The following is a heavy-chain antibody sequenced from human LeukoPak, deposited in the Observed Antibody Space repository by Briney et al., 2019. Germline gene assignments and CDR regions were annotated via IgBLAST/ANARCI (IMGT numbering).Heavy chain of an antibody. CDR1: GFILSDYY. D-gene: IGHD4-17*01. CDR3: ARAGGGDYSHYYMDV. V-gene: IGHV3-11*01. J-gene: IGHJ6*03. Sequence: PGGSLRLSCAASGFILSDYYMSWVRQAPGKGLEWVSYISSSGDSTHYADSVKGRFTISRDNTKNSMYLQMNSLRAGDTAVYYCARAGGGDYSHYYMDVWGKGTTVTISS. CDR2: ISSSGDST.